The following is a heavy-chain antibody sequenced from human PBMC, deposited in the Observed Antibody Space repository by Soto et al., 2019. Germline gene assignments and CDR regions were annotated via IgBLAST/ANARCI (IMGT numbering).Heavy chain of an antibody. V-gene: IGHV4-31*03. Sequence: QVQLQESGPGLVKPSETLSLTCTVSGGSITRGGYYWSWIRQHPGKGLEWIGYIYNSGTTYYNPSRKSRVTISVDTSQNQFSLKLTSVTAADTAVYYCARDPAPWGQGTLVTVSS. CDR3: ARDPAP. CDR2: IYNSGTT. CDR1: GGSITRGGYY. J-gene: IGHJ5*02.